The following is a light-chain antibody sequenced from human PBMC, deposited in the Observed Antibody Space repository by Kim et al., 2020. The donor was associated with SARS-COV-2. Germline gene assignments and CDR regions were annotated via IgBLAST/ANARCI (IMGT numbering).Light chain of an antibody. CDR3: QAWDSSVV. CDR1: KLGDKY. V-gene: IGLV3-1*01. Sequence: SYKLTQPPSVSVSPGQTASITCSGDKLGDKYACWYQQKPGQSPVLVIYQDSKRPSGIPERFSGSNSGNTATLTISGTQAMDEADYYCQAWDSSVVFGGGTQLTVL. CDR2: QDS. J-gene: IGLJ2*01.